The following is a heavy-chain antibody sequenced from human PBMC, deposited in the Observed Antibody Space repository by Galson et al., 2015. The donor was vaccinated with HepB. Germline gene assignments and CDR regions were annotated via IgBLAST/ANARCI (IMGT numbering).Heavy chain of an antibody. CDR3: ARDPGYSSHGHLLY. J-gene: IGHJ4*02. V-gene: IGHV1-18*04. D-gene: IGHD6-13*01. CDR1: GYTFTSYG. Sequence: SVKVSCKASGYTFTSYGISWVRQAPGQGLEWMGWISAYNGNTNYAQKLQGRVTMTTDTSTSSAYMELRSLRSDDTAVYYCARDPGYSSHGHLLYWGQGTLVTVSS. CDR2: ISAYNGNT.